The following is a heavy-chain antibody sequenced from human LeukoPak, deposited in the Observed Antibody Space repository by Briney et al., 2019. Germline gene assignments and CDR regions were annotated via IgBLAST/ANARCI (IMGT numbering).Heavy chain of an antibody. J-gene: IGHJ4*02. V-gene: IGHV3-23*01. D-gene: IGHD5-24*01. CDR2: ISGSGGST. Sequence: GGSLRLSCAASGFTFSSYGMSWVRQAPGKGLEWVSAISGSGGSTYYADSVKGRFTISRDNAKNSLYLQMNSLRAEDTAVYYCARGPRGWLQLPVDYWGQGTLVTVSS. CDR3: ARGPRGWLQLPVDY. CDR1: GFTFSSYG.